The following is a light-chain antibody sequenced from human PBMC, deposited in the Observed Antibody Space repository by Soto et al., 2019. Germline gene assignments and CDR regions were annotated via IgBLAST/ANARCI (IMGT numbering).Light chain of an antibody. CDR3: QQYYSTPRT. CDR2: WAS. Sequence: DIVMTQSPDSRAVSLGERDTINCKSSQSVLYSSNNKNYLAWYQQKPGQPPKLLIYWASTRESGVPYRFSGSGSGKDFTLTISSLQAEDVAVYYCQQYYSTPRTFGQGPKVEIK. V-gene: IGKV4-1*01. CDR1: QSVLYSSNNKNY. J-gene: IGKJ1*01.